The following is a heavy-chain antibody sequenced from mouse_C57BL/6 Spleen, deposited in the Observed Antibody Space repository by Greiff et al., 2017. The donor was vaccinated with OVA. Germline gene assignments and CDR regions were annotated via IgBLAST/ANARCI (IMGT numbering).Heavy chain of an antibody. CDR1: GYTFTDYE. CDR2: IDPETGGT. V-gene: IGHV1-15*01. Sequence: VQLQQSGAELVRPGASVTLSCKASGYTFTDYEMHWVQQTPVHGLEWIGAIDPETGGTAYTQKFKGKAILTADKSSSTAYMELRSLTSEDSAVYYCTRSNYDYDVDYWGQGTTLTVSS. D-gene: IGHD2-4*01. CDR3: TRSNYDYDVDY. J-gene: IGHJ2*01.